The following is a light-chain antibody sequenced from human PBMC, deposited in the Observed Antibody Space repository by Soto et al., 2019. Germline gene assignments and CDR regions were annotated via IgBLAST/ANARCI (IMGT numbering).Light chain of an antibody. Sequence: DIQMTQSPSSLCASVGDRVTTTCRASQSISSYLNWYQQKPGKAPKRLIYPASSFQSGVPSRFSGSGSGTDFTLTISSLQPEDFATYYCLQHNSYPLTFGGGTKVDIK. CDR1: QSISSY. V-gene: IGKV1-17*01. CDR3: LQHNSYPLT. J-gene: IGKJ4*01. CDR2: PAS.